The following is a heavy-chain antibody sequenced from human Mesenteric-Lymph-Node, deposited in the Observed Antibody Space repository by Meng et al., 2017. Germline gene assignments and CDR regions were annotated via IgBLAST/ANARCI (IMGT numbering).Heavy chain of an antibody. CDR3: TTNTDFWSGYGAFDI. V-gene: IGHV3-72*01. CDR1: GFIFSDHY. D-gene: IGHD3-3*01. Sequence: GGSLRLSCAASGFIFSDHYMDWVRQAPGKGLEWVGRTRNKVNSHTTEYAASVKGRFIISRDDSKNSLYLQMNSLKTEDTAVYYCTTNTDFWSGYGAFDIWGQGTMVTVSS. J-gene: IGHJ3*02. CDR2: TRNKVNSHTT.